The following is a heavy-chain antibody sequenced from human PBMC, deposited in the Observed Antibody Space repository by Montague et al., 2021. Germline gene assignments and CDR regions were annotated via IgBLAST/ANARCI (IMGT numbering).Heavy chain of an antibody. J-gene: IGHJ6*03. D-gene: IGHD3-10*01. CDR2: IYYSGST. V-gene: IGHV4-31*03. CDR1: GGSISSSSYY. CDR3: ARAFGEPPPPFYFYMDV. Sequence: TLSLTCTVSGGSISSSSYYWSWIRQHPGKGLEWIGYIYYSGSTYYNPSLKSRVTMSIDTSENHFSLKLNSVTAADTAVYYCARAFGEPPPPFYFYMDVWGKGTTVSVSS.